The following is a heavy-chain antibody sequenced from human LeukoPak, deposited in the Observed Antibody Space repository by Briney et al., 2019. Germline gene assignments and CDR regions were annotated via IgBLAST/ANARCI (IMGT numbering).Heavy chain of an antibody. V-gene: IGHV4-30-4*01. CDR2: IYYSGST. Sequence: SETLSLTCTVSGGSISRGDYYWNWIRQPPGKGLEWIGYIYYSGSTYPNPSLKSRVTISVDTSKNQFSLKLSSVTVADTAVYYCARETGSGSYDSILDYWGREPWSPSPQ. CDR1: GGSISRGDYY. D-gene: IGHD3-10*01. CDR3: ARETGSGSYDSILDY. J-gene: IGHJ4*02.